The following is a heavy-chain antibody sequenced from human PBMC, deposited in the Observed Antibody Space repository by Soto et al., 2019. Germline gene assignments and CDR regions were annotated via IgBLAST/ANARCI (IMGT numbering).Heavy chain of an antibody. CDR3: ARVLGAPLYYFDY. D-gene: IGHD1-26*01. Sequence: PSETLSLTCPVSGYSISIGNYLGWIRQPPGKRLEWIGSIYQSGSTYYNPSLRSRATISVDTSKNQFSLKLSSVTAADTAVYYCARVLGAPLYYFDYWGQGILVTVSS. J-gene: IGHJ4*02. CDR2: IYQSGST. V-gene: IGHV4-38-2*02. CDR1: GYSISIGNY.